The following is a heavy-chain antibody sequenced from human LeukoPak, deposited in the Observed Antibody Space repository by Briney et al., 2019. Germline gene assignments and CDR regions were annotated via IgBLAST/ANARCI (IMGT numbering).Heavy chain of an antibody. D-gene: IGHD6-19*01. CDR1: GFMFSSYG. V-gene: IGHV3-30*02. J-gene: IGHJ4*02. Sequence: PGGSLRLSCAASGFMFSSYGLHWVRQAPGKGLEWVAYIGHDGRNKNYADSVKGRFTISRDTSKNTLYLQMNSLRAEDTAVYYCAKEPVRVAGAFDYWGQGTLVTVSS. CDR2: IGHDGRNK. CDR3: AKEPVRVAGAFDY.